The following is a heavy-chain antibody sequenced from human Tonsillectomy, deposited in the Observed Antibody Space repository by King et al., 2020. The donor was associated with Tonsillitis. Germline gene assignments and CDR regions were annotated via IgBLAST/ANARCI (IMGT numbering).Heavy chain of an antibody. V-gene: IGHV4-39*01. CDR3: ATSLRFLEWSGARYGMDV. J-gene: IGHJ6*02. CDR1: GGSISSSSYY. Sequence: QLQESGPGLVKPSETLSLTCTVSGGSISSSSYYWGCIRQPPGKGLEWIGSIYYSGCTYSNPSLNIRVTISVDTSKNQFSLKLSSVTAADTAVYYCATSLRFLEWSGARYGMDVWGQGTTVTVSS. D-gene: IGHD3-3*01. CDR2: IYYSGCT.